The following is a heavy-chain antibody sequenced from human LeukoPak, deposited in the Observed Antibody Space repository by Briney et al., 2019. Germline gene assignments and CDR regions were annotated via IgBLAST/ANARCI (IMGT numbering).Heavy chain of an antibody. CDR2: FSGSGGST. J-gene: IGHJ4*02. D-gene: IGHD3-22*01. Sequence: GGSLRLSCAASGFNFSSYAMSWVRQAPGKGLEWVSAFSGSGGSTYYADSVKGRFTISRDNSKNTLYLQMNSLRAEDSAVDYSAKVNIGYWDYFDYWGERALVTASS. CDR3: AKVNIGYWDYFDY. CDR1: GFNFSSYA. V-gene: IGHV3-23*01.